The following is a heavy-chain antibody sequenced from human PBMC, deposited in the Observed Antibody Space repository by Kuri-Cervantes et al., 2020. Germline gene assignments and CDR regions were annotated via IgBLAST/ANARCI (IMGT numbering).Heavy chain of an antibody. V-gene: IGHV3-21*01. Sequence: GGSLRLSCAASGFTFSSYSMNWVRQAPGKGLEWVSCISGSSSHIYYAESLKGRFTISRDNAKNSLYLQMNSLRAEDTAVYYCARGPGYCSSTSCPGYGVDVWGQGTTVTVSS. CDR2: ISGSSSHI. CDR1: GFTFSSYS. J-gene: IGHJ6*02. CDR3: ARGPGYCSSTSCPGYGVDV. D-gene: IGHD2-2*01.